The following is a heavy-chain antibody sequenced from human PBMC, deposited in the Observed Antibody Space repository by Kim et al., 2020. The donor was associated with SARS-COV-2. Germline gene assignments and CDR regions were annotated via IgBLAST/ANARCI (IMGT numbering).Heavy chain of an antibody. CDR1: GGSFSGYY. CDR2: INHSGST. D-gene: IGHD1-1*01. J-gene: IGHJ5*02. CDR3: ARVLGTGVRWFDH. Sequence: SETLSLTCAVYGGSFSGYYWSWIRQPPGKGLEWIGAINHSGSTNYNPSLKSRVTISVDTSKNQFSLKLSSVTAADTAVYYCARVLGTGVRWFDHWGQGTL. V-gene: IGHV4-34*01.